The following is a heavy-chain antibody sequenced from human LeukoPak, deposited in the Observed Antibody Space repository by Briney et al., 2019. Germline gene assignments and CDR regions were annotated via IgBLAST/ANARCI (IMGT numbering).Heavy chain of an antibody. CDR2: IYYSGST. CDR1: GGSISSSSYY. Sequence: SETLSLTCTVSGGSISSSSYYWGWIRQPPGKGLEWIGSIYYSGSTYYNPSLKSRVTISVDTSKNQFSLKLSSVTAADTAVYYCASRRYSSGWYVGYWGQGTLVTVSS. D-gene: IGHD6-19*01. V-gene: IGHV4-39*07. CDR3: ASRRYSSGWYVGY. J-gene: IGHJ4*02.